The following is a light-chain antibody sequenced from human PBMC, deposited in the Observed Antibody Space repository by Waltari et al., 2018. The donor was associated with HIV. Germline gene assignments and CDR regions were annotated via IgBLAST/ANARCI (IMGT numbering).Light chain of an antibody. J-gene: IGLJ2*01. Sequence: SYELTQPPSVSVSPGQTASITFSGDQLEDKFVCWYQQRPGQSPVLVMYKDTRRPSGIPERFSGSNSGNTATLTITGTQSMDEADYYCQAWDRSVVFGGGTKLTVL. V-gene: IGLV3-1*01. CDR3: QAWDRSVV. CDR2: KDT. CDR1: QLEDKF.